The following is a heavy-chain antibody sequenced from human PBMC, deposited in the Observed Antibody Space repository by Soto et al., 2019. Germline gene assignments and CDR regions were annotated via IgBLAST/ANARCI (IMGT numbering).Heavy chain of an antibody. CDR2: IIPISRTP. J-gene: IGHJ4*02. Sequence: QVQLVQSEAEVKKPGSSVKVSCKSSGLTFRSASISWVRQAPGQGLEWMGGIIPISRTPTYAQKFQGRVTISADESTRTAYMEVTSLTFEDTAVYFCARGVASSDWGQGTLVTVSS. CDR3: ARGVASSD. CDR1: GLTFRSAS. V-gene: IGHV1-69*01. D-gene: IGHD5-12*01.